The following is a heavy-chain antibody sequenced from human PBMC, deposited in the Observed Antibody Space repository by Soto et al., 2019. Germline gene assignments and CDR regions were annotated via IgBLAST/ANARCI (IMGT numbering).Heavy chain of an antibody. Sequence: GGSLRLSCAASGFTFDNYAMHWVRQVPGKAPEWVSGISWNGGTTGYADSVKGRFTISRDSARNSLYLQMNSLRPEDTALYYCAKDVRDLWWGGGYFENWGQGTPVTVSS. V-gene: IGHV3-9*01. CDR3: AKDVRDLWWGGGYFEN. D-gene: IGHD2-8*01. J-gene: IGHJ4*02. CDR1: GFTFDNYA. CDR2: ISWNGGTT.